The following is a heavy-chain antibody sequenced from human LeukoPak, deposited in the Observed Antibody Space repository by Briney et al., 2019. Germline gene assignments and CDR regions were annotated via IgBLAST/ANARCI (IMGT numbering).Heavy chain of an antibody. D-gene: IGHD2-2*01. V-gene: IGHV1-2*02. Sequence: GASVKVSCKASGYTFTGYYMHWVRQAPGQGLEWMGWINPNSGGTNYAQKFQGRVTMTRDTSISTAYMELSRLRSDDTAVYYCASPGYCSSTSCSRAFDPWGQGTLVTVSS. CDR2: INPNSGGT. CDR3: ASPGYCSSTSCSRAFDP. J-gene: IGHJ5*02. CDR1: GYTFTGYY.